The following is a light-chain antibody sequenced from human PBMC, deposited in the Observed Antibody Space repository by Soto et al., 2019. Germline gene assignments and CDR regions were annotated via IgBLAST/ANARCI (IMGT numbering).Light chain of an antibody. CDR2: DSS. CDR1: QNINRY. Sequence: DIQMTQSPSTLSEFVGDTVTITCRASQNINRYLAWYQQKPGKAPKLLIYDSSTLERGAPSRFNGSGSATAFTLTISSPQPEDFATYYCQQYYTSSPLTFGGGTKVDIK. J-gene: IGKJ4*01. CDR3: QQYYTSSPLT. V-gene: IGKV1-5*01.